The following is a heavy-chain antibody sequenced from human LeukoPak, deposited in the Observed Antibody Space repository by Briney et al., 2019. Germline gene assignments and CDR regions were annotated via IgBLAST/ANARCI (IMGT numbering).Heavy chain of an antibody. CDR2: IYPGGGST. D-gene: IGHD3-3*01. J-gene: IGHJ4*02. CDR1: GYTFTSYY. Sequence: ASVKVSCKASGYTFTSYYIHWVRQAPGQGLEWMGIIYPGGGSTSYAQKFQGRVTMTRDMSTSTAYMELRSLRSDDTAVYYCARDKFLSAAYFDYWGQGTLVTVSS. CDR3: ARDKFLSAAYFDY. V-gene: IGHV1-46*01.